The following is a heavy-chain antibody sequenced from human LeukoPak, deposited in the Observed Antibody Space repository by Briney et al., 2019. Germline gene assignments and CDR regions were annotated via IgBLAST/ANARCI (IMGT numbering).Heavy chain of an antibody. Sequence: SETLSLTCTVSGGSISGTYYWSWIRQPPGKGLEGIGYIYYTGTTDSNPSLKSRVTISLETSKNPLSLNLSPVTAADTAVYYCARQLREEWGKGYFDHWGQGALVTVSS. J-gene: IGHJ4*02. CDR3: ARQLREEWGKGYFDH. CDR2: IYYTGTT. V-gene: IGHV4-59*08. CDR1: GGSISGTYY. D-gene: IGHD3-16*01.